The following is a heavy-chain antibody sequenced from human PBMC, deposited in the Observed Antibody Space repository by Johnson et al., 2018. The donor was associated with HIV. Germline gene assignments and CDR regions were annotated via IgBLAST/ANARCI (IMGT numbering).Heavy chain of an antibody. D-gene: IGHD6-6*01. J-gene: IGHJ3*02. CDR2: ISSSGSSR. CDR3: ARSSSSGSVYI. CDR1: GLTFSDYY. Sequence: VQLVESGGGLVKPGGSLIVSCEASGLTFSDYYMSWIRQAPGKGLEWVSYISSSGSSRYYADSVKGRFTITRDNVKNSLYMQMNSLRAEDTAVYSCARSSSSGSVYIWGQGTMVTVSS. V-gene: IGHV3-11*04.